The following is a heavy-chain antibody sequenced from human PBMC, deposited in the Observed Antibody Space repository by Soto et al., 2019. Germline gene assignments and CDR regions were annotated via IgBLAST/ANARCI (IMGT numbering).Heavy chain of an antibody. CDR1: GFTFGRYD. CDR2: MSFDGINK. Sequence: ESGGGVVQPGRSLRLSCSASGFTFGRYDMHWVRQAPGKGLEWVAVMSFDGINKYYAESVEGRFTISRDNSKSTVFLEVSSLRAEDTAVYYCAAGSHVDYWGQGTLVTVSS. V-gene: IGHV3-30*03. CDR3: AAGSHVDY. D-gene: IGHD6-13*01. J-gene: IGHJ4*02.